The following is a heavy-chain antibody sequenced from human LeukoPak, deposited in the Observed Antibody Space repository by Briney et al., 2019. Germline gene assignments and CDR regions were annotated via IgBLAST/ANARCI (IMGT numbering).Heavy chain of an antibody. CDR1: GFTFSSYA. CDR3: ARDGAVDGYIDY. D-gene: IGHD3-16*01. CDR2: ISYDGSNK. V-gene: IGHV3-30-3*01. Sequence: PGRSLRLSCAASGFTFSSYAMHWVRQAPGKGLEWVAVISYDGSNKYYADFVKGRFTISRDNSKNTLYLQMNSLRAEDTAVYYCARDGAVDGYIDYWGQGTLVTVSS. J-gene: IGHJ4*02.